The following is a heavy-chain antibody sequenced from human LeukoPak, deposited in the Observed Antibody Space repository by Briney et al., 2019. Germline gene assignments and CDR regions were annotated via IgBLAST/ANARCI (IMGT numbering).Heavy chain of an antibody. CDR3: SPGRTWVTDS. Sequence: PGGSLRLSCAASGFTFRKFAMNWVRQAPGKGGEWVANINQDGSTKYYVGSVKGRYTISRDYAKNSVFLQMNTLRAEYTAVYYCSPGRTWVTDSWGLGTLVTVSS. V-gene: IGHV3-7*01. CDR2: INQDGSTK. CDR1: GFTFRKFA. D-gene: IGHD2-21*02. J-gene: IGHJ5*01.